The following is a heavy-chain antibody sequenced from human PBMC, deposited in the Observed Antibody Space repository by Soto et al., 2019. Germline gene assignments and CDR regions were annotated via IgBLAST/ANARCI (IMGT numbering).Heavy chain of an antibody. CDR2: IYYSGST. Sequence: PSETLSLTCTVSGGSISSSSYYWGWIRQPPGKGLEWIGSIYYSGSTYYNPSLKSRVTISVDTSKSQFSLKLSSVTAADTAVYYCVGSGYYNYGWFDPWGQGTLVTVSS. D-gene: IGHD3-22*01. CDR3: VGSGYYNYGWFDP. CDR1: GGSISSSSYY. J-gene: IGHJ5*02. V-gene: IGHV4-39*01.